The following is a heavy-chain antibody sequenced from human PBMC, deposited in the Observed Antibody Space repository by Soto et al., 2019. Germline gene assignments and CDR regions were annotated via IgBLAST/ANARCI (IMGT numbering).Heavy chain of an antibody. V-gene: IGHV2-26*01. CDR1: GFSLSNARMG. CDR3: ARMGFYYYDSSGYPSYYYGMDV. J-gene: IGHJ6*02. D-gene: IGHD3-22*01. Sequence: FGPTLVNPTETLTLTCTVSGFSLSNARMGVSWIRQPPGKALEWLAHIFSNDEKSYSTSLKSRLTISKNTSKSQVVLTMTNMDPVDTATYYCARMGFYYYDSSGYPSYYYGMDVWGQGTTVTVSS. CDR2: IFSNDEK.